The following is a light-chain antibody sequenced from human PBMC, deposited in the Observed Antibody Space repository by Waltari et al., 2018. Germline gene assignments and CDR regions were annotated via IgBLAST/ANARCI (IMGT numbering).Light chain of an antibody. J-gene: IGKJ3*01. V-gene: IGKV1-27*01. CDR1: QSIGSN. CDR2: VAS. Sequence: IQMTQSPSSLSASVGDKVTITCRASQSIGSNLAWYQQKPGKVPKLLIYVASTLQSEVPSRFSGSGSGTDFTLTISSLQPEDVATYYCQKCDSAPFTFGPGTKLDIK. CDR3: QKCDSAPFT.